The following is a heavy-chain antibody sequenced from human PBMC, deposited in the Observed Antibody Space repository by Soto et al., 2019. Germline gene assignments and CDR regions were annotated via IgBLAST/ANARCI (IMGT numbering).Heavy chain of an antibody. CDR2: IYYSGST. CDR1: GASISRGGYY. Sequence: PSETLSLTCPVSGASISRGGYYWSWIRQQAGKGLEWIGYIYYSGSTYYNPSLKSRVTISVDTSKNQFSLKLSSVTAADTAVYYCARDVRTGYYGGDLPYWFDPWGQGTLVTVSS. D-gene: IGHD3-9*01. J-gene: IGHJ5*02. V-gene: IGHV4-31*03. CDR3: ARDVRTGYYGGDLPYWFDP.